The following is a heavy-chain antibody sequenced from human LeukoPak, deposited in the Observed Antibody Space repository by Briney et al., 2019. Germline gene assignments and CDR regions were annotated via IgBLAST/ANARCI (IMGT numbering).Heavy chain of an antibody. V-gene: IGHV4-59*01. Sequence: PSETLSLTCTVSGGSISSYYWSWIRQPPGKGLEWIGYIYYSGSTNYNPSLKSRVTISVDTSKNQFSLKLSSVTAADTAVYYCARVRIVGATHFDYWGRGTLVAVSS. CDR2: IYYSGST. J-gene: IGHJ4*02. CDR3: ARVRIVGATHFDY. CDR1: GGSISSYY. D-gene: IGHD1-26*01.